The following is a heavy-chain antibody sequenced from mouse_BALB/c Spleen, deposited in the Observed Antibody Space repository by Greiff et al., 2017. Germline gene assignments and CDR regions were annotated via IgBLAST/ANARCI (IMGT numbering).Heavy chain of an antibody. CDR1: GYTFTSYV. Sequence: VQLQQSGPELVKPGASVKMSCKASGYTFTSYVMHWVKQKPGQGLEWIGYINPYNDGTKYNEKFKGKATLTSDKSSSTAYMELSSLTSEDSAVYYCARRDAYYGNFYYAMDYWGQGTSVTVSS. J-gene: IGHJ4*01. CDR3: ARRDAYYGNFYYAMDY. V-gene: IGHV1-14*01. CDR2: INPYNDGT. D-gene: IGHD2-10*01.